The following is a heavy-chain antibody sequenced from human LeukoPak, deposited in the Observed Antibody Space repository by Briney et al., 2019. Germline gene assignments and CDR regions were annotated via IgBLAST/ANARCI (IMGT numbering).Heavy chain of an antibody. V-gene: IGHV1-24*01. CDR1: GYTLTELS. J-gene: IGHJ4*02. CDR2: FDPEDGET. D-gene: IGHD5-24*01. CDR3: ATSLRKEMATIFLVY. Sequence: ASVKVSCKVSGYTLTELSMHWVRQAPGKGLEWMGGFDPEDGETIYAQKFQGRVTMTEDTSTDTAYMELSSLGSEDTAVYYCATSLRKEMATIFLVYWGQGTLVTVSA.